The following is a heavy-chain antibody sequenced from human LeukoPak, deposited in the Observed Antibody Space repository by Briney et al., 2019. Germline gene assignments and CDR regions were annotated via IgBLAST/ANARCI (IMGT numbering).Heavy chain of an antibody. CDR2: ISAYDGNT. D-gene: IGHD5-18*01. J-gene: IGHJ4*02. CDR3: ATLDTAMAQFDY. CDR1: GYTFTSYG. Sequence: ASVKVSCKASGYTFTSYGISWVRQAPGQGLEWMGWISAYDGNTNYAQKLQGRVTMTTDTSTSTAYMELRSLRSDDTAVYYCATLDTAMAQFDYWGQGTLVTVSS. V-gene: IGHV1-18*01.